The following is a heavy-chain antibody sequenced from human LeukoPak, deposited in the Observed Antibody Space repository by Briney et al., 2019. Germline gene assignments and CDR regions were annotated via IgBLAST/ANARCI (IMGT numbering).Heavy chain of an antibody. CDR3: AKSIAAAPRVFQH. CDR1: GFTFSSYA. V-gene: IGHV3-23*01. CDR2: ISGSGGST. Sequence: GGSLRLSCAASGFTFSSYAMSWVRQAPGKGLEWVSAISGSGGSTYYADSVRGRFTISRDNSKNTLYLQMNSLRAEDTAVYYCAKSIAAAPRVFQHWGQGTLVTVSS. J-gene: IGHJ1*01. D-gene: IGHD6-13*01.